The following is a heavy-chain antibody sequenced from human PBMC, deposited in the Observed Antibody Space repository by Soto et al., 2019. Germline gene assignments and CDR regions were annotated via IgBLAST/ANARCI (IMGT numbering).Heavy chain of an antibody. V-gene: IGHV4-34*01. CDR3: ASHPYCSSTSCYTGDY. CDR2: INHSGST. D-gene: IGHD2-2*02. J-gene: IGHJ4*02. Sequence: SETLSLTCAVYGGSFSGYYWSWIRQPPGKGLEWIGKINHSGSTNYNPSLKSRVTISVDTSKNQFSLKLSSGTAADTAVYYCASHPYCSSTSCYTGDYWGQGTLVTVSS. CDR1: GGSFSGYY.